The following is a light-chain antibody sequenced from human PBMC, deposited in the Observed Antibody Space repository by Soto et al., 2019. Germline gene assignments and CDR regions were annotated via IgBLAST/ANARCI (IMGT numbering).Light chain of an antibody. V-gene: IGLV2-14*01. CDR1: SSDVGGYDY. CDR2: EVS. Sequence: QSVLTQPASVSGSPGQSITISCTGSSSDVGGYDYVSWYQQHPGKAPKLMIYEVSNRPSGVSNRFSGSKSSNTASLTISGLQAEDEADYYCCSYTGSLTLLFGGGTKLTVL. CDR3: CSYTGSLTLL. J-gene: IGLJ2*01.